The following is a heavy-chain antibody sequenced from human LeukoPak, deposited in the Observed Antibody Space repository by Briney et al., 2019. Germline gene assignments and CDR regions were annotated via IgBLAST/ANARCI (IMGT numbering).Heavy chain of an antibody. Sequence: GGSLRLSCAASGFTVSSNYMSWVRQAPGKGLEWVSVIYSGGSTYYADSVKGRFTISRDNSKNTLYLQMNSLRAEDTAVYYCAKDSLEYDSSGYYVDYWGQGTLVTVSS. D-gene: IGHD3-22*01. CDR3: AKDSLEYDSSGYYVDY. CDR1: GFTVSSNY. CDR2: IYSGGST. V-gene: IGHV3-53*01. J-gene: IGHJ4*02.